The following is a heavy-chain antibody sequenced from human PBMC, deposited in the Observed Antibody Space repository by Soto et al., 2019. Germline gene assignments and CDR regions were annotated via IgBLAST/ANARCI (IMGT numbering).Heavy chain of an antibody. CDR3: ARVLVGCTGGNCYYYYGMDV. D-gene: IGHD2-8*02. V-gene: IGHV1-69*01. J-gene: IGHJ6*02. CDR1: GGTFSSCA. CDR2: IIPFFGTA. Sequence: QVQLVQSGAEVKKPGSSVKVSCKASGGTFSSCAITWVRQAPGQGLEWMGGIIPFFGTANYAQKFQGRVTMTADESTSTAYMELSSLRYEDTAVYYCARVLVGCTGGNCYYYYGMDVWGQGTTVIVSS.